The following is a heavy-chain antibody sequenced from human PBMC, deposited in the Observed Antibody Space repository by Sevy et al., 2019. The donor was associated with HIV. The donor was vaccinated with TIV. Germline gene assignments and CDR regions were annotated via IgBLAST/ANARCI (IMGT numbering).Heavy chain of an antibody. CDR3: ARDTKRYYDSSGYYCAFDI. CDR2: IIPIFGTA. V-gene: IGHV1-69*13. D-gene: IGHD3-22*01. CDR1: GGTFSSYA. J-gene: IGHJ3*02. Sequence: ASVKVSCKASGGTFSSYAISWVRQAPGQELEWMGGIIPIFGTANYAQKFQGRVTITADESTSTAYMELSSLRSEDTAVYYCARDTKRYYDSSGYYCAFDIWGQGTMVTVSS.